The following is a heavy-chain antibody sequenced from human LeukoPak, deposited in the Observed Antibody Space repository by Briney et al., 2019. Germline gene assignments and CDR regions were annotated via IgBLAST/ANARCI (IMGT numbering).Heavy chain of an antibody. D-gene: IGHD3-16*02. J-gene: IGHJ4*02. Sequence: PGGSLRLSCAASGFTFSSYAMSWVRQAPGKGLEWVSAISGSGGSTYYADSVKGRFAISGDNSKNTLYLQMNSLRAEDTAVYYCAKTGYDYIWGSYRPTFLDYWGQGTLVTVSS. V-gene: IGHV3-23*01. CDR2: ISGSGGST. CDR3: AKTGYDYIWGSYRPTFLDY. CDR1: GFTFSSYA.